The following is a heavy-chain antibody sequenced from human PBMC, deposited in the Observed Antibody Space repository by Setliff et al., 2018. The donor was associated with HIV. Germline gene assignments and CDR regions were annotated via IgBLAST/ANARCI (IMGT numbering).Heavy chain of an antibody. J-gene: IGHJ4*02. D-gene: IGHD4-4*01. Sequence: PSETLSLTCTVSGVSISSHYWSWIRQPPGKGLEWIGYIYFGGSANHNPSLESRATISLDTSKNQFSLELSSVTAADTAVYYCARLDSNRSFDYWGQGTLVTVSS. CDR1: GVSISSHY. CDR3: ARLDSNRSFDY. V-gene: IGHV4-59*11. CDR2: IYFGGSA.